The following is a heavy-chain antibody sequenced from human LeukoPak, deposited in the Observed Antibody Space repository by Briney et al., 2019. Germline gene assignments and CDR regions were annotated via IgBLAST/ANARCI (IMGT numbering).Heavy chain of an antibody. J-gene: IGHJ4*02. D-gene: IGHD3-3*01. CDR1: GGSFSGYY. CDR3: ARRWYDFWSGYYTGGTSFDY. CDR2: INHSGST. V-gene: IGHV4-34*01. Sequence: RPSETLSLTCAVYGGSFSGYYWSWIRQPPGKGLEWIGEINHSGSTNYNPSLKSRVTISVDTSKNQFSLKLSSVTAADTAVYYCARRWYDFWSGYYTGGTSFDYWGQGTLVTVSS.